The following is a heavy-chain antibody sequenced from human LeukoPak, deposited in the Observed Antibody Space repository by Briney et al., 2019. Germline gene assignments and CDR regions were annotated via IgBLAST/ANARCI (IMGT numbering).Heavy chain of an antibody. D-gene: IGHD2/OR15-2a*01. V-gene: IGHV3-33*01. CDR3: ARGEYDY. CDR1: GFTFSSHG. CDR2: IWEDGSNK. J-gene: IGHJ4*02. Sequence: GASLTLSCAAAGFTFSSHGMHSARQAPGKGLEWVAVIWEDGSNKYYAGSVKGRFTISRDNFKMTLYLEMNSVRAEDTAVYYCARGEYDYWGQGTLVTVSS.